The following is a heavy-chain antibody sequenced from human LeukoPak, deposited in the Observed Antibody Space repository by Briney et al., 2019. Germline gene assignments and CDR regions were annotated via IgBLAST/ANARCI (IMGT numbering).Heavy chain of an antibody. V-gene: IGHV3-23*01. CDR3: AKGFLKNSVTY. CDR2: ISGSGGST. CDR1: GFTFSSYG. J-gene: IGHJ4*02. D-gene: IGHD2/OR15-2a*01. Sequence: PGGSLRLSCAASGFTFSSYGMHWVRQAPGKGLEWVSAISGSGGSTYYADSVKGRFTISRDNSKNTLYLQMNSLRAEDTAVYYCAKGFLKNSVTYWGQGTLVTVSS.